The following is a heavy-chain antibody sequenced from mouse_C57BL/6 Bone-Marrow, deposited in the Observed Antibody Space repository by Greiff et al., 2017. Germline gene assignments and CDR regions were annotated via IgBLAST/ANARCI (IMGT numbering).Heavy chain of an antibody. V-gene: IGHV8-12*01. CDR1: GFSLSTSGMG. CDR3: ARRPLWYVDV. Sequence: VNLVESGPGILQSSQTLSLTCSFSGFSLSTSGMGVSWIRQPSGNGLEWLAHIYWDDDKRYNPSLKSRLTISKDTSRNQVFLKITSVDTADTATYYCARRPLWYVDVWGTGTTVTVSS. J-gene: IGHJ1*03. CDR2: IYWDDDK.